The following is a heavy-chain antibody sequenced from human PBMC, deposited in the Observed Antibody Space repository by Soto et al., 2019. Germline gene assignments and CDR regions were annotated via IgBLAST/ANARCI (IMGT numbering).Heavy chain of an antibody. D-gene: IGHD3-3*01. V-gene: IGHV4-59*12. CDR3: AREGSTIFGDNWFDP. Sequence: SETLSLTCTVSGGSISSYYWSWIRQPPGKGLEWIGYIYYSGSTYYNPSLNSRVTISVDRSKNQFSLQLRSVTAADTAVYYCAREGSTIFGDNWFDPWGQGTLVSVPS. J-gene: IGHJ5*02. CDR2: IYYSGST. CDR1: GGSISSYY.